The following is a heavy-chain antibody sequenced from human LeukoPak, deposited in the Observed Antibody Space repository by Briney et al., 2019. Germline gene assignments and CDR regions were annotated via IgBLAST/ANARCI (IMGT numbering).Heavy chain of an antibody. CDR3: AKSGGYGLIDY. V-gene: IGHV4-39*01. D-gene: IGHD1-26*01. CDR2: IHYSGST. J-gene: IGHJ4*02. CDR1: GGSISTSTYF. Sequence: SETLSLTCTVSGGSISTSTYFWGWIHQPPGKGLEWIATIHYSGSTYYNPSLQSRVTISIDTSKNQFSLRLNSVTAADTAMYYCAKSGGYGLIDYWGQGTRVTVSS.